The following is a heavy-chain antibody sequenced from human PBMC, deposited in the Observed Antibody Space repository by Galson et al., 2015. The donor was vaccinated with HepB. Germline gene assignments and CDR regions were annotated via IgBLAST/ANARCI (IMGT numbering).Heavy chain of an antibody. D-gene: IGHD2-15*01. Sequence: PALVKPTQTLTLTCTFSGFSLSTSGMCVSWIRQPPGKALEWLALIDWDDDKYYSTSLKTRLTISKDTSKNQVVLTMTNMDRVDTATYYCAHRLKGSGYEIFDYWGQGTLVTVSS. V-gene: IGHV2-70*12. CDR3: AHRLKGSGYEIFDY. J-gene: IGHJ4*02. CDR2: IDWDDDK. CDR1: GFSLSTSGMC.